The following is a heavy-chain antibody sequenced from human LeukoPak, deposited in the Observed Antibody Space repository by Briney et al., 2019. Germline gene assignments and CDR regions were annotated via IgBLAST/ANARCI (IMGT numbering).Heavy chain of an antibody. CDR3: ARELATVTTWGPGYYMDV. D-gene: IGHD4-17*01. CDR1: GGTFSSYA. CDR2: IIPIFGTA. V-gene: IGHV1-69*05. Sequence: SVKVSCKASGGTFSSYAISWVRQAPGQGLEWMGGIIPIFGTANYAQKFQGRVTITTDESTSTAYMELSSLRSKDTAVYYCARELATVTTWGPGYYMDVWGKGTTVTVSS. J-gene: IGHJ6*03.